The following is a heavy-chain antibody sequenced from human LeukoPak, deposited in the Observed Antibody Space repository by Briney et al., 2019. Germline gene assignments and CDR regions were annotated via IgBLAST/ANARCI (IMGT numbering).Heavy chain of an antibody. J-gene: IGHJ4*02. D-gene: IGHD5-18*01. CDR3: ARTWIQVWSPRDDSFDY. Sequence: PGGSLRLSCAASGFTFSDYYMSWIRQAPGKGLEWVSYITGSGSTIYYADSVKGRFTISRDNAKNSLYLQMNSLRAEDTAVYHCARTWIQVWSPRDDSFDYWGQGTLVTVSS. CDR2: ITGSGSTI. V-gene: IGHV3-11*04. CDR1: GFTFSDYY.